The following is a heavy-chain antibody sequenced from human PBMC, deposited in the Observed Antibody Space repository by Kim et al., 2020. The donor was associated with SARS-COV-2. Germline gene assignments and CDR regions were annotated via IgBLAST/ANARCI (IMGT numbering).Heavy chain of an antibody. CDR3: AAGAGYYCGMDV. V-gene: IGHV1-69*02. J-gene: IGHJ6*02. D-gene: IGHD1-26*01. Sequence: NYAQKFQGRVTITADKATSTAYMELSSLRSEDTAVYYCAAGAGYYCGMDVWGQGTTVTVSS.